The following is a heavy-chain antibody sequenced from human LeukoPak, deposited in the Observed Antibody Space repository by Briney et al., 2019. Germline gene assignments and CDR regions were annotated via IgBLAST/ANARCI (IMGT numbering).Heavy chain of an antibody. CDR2: IRRKASGETT. V-gene: IGHV3-49*04. J-gene: IGHJ4*02. D-gene: IGHD2-2*01. CDR1: GFTFRDYA. Sequence: GGSLRLSCTASGFTFRDYAMSWVRQAPGKGLEWVALIRRKASGETTEYAASVRGRFTILKDDYKSIAYLKMNSVKAEDAAVYYCTRPIYCSTSGCQGYYFDYWGQGTLVTVSS. CDR3: TRPIYCSTSGCQGYYFDY.